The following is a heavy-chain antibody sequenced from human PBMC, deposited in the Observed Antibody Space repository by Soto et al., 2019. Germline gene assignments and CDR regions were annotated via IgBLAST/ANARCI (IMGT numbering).Heavy chain of an antibody. D-gene: IGHD3-16*01. V-gene: IGHV3-21*01. J-gene: IGHJ5*02. CDR1: GFTFRSFT. CDR3: TRDASRDSSARGCLDP. Sequence: PVGSLRLSCAASGFTFRSFTMNWVRQAPGKGLEWVSTISSNSAYIYYTDALRGRFTISRDNAKNSLHLQMNSLRAEDTAVYYCTRDASRDSSARGCLDPWGPGILVTVFS. CDR2: ISSNSAYI.